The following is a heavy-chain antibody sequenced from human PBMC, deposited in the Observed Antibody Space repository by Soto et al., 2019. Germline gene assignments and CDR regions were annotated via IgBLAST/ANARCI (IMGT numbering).Heavy chain of an antibody. CDR1: GFTFSSYS. J-gene: IGHJ4*02. Sequence: GGSLRLSCAASGFTFSSYSMNWVRQAPGKGLEWVSSISSSSSTIYYADSVKGRFTISRDNSKNTLYLQMNSLRAEDTAVYYCARAESGYTFDYWGQGTLVTVSS. D-gene: IGHD5-12*01. V-gene: IGHV3-48*01. CDR3: ARAESGYTFDY. CDR2: ISSSSSTI.